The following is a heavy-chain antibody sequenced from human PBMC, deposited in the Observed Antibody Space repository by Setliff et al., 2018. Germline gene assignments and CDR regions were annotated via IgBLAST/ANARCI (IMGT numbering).Heavy chain of an antibody. Sequence: PSETLSLTCSVSGDSITRSGYYWGWVRQSPGKRLEWIGSMYYIGSYDYNPSLKSRVTISLGTSKNQFSLKLTSVTAADTAVYYCARSHHLVLTNWFDAWGQGIRVTVSS. CDR3: ARSHHLVLTNWFDA. CDR1: GDSITRSGYY. J-gene: IGHJ5*02. D-gene: IGHD1-26*01. V-gene: IGHV4-39*07. CDR2: MYYIGSY.